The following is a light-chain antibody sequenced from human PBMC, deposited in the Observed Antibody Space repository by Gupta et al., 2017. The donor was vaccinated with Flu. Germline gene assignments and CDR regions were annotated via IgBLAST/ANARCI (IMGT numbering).Light chain of an antibody. CDR3: QQSDSTPRT. V-gene: IGKV1-39*01. CDR1: QSIISY. Sequence: IHIPHSPSSLSASVRDRLTITCRASQSIISYLNWYQQKPGKAPKLLIYAASSLQSGVPARFSGSGSGTXFTLTIXRLQPEDFATYYCQQSDSTPRTFGXGTKVEIK. CDR2: AAS. J-gene: IGKJ1*01.